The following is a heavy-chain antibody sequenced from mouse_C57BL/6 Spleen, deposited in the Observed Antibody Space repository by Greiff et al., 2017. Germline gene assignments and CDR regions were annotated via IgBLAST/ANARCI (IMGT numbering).Heavy chain of an antibody. J-gene: IGHJ2*01. Sequence: VQLQQPGAELVRPGSSVKLSCKASGYTFTSYWMDWVKQRPGQGLEWIGNIYPSDSETHYNQKFKDKATLTVDKYYSSAYMQLSSLTSEDSAVYYCARSNGNYYFDDWGQGTTLTVSS. CDR1: GYTFTSYW. D-gene: IGHD2-1*01. V-gene: IGHV1-61*01. CDR3: ARSNGNYYFDD. CDR2: IYPSDSET.